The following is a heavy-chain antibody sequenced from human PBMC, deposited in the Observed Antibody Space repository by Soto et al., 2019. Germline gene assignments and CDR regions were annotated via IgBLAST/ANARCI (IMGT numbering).Heavy chain of an antibody. D-gene: IGHD2-21*02. CDR2: IYHSGRT. J-gene: IGHJ4*02. Sequence: LSLTCTVSGGSVSSVSYYWSWIRQPPGKGLEWIGYIYHSGRTNYNPSLKGRVTISVDTSRNQFSLKLSSVTAADTAVYYCARDRVTTPRFYDYWGQGTLVTVSS. V-gene: IGHV4-61*01. CDR1: GGSVSSVSYY. CDR3: ARDRVTTPRFYDY.